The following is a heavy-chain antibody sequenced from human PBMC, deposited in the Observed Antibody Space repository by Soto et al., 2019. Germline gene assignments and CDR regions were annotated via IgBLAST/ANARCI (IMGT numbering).Heavy chain of an antibody. V-gene: IGHV3-73*01. CDR3: ARGVYDFWSGHPKGLDY. CDR2: IRSKANNYAT. D-gene: IGHD3-3*01. CDR1: GFTFSGSV. J-gene: IGHJ4*02. Sequence: VGSLRLSCAASGFTFSGSVMYWVRQASGKGLEWVGRIRSKANNYATSYAVSVKGKFTISRDDSRNTAYLHMNSLKTEDTAVYYCARGVYDFWSGHPKGLDYWGQGTVVTVSS.